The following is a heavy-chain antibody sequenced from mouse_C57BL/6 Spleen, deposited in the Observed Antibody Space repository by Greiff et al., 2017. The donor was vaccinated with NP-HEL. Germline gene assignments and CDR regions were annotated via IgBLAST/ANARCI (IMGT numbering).Heavy chain of an antibody. Sequence: EVQLVESGGGLVQSGRSLRLSCATSGFTFSDFYMEWVRQAPGKGLEWIAASRNKANDYTTEYSASVKGRFIVSRDTSQSILYLQMNALRAEDTAIYYCARDSLGLDAMDYWGQGTSVTVSS. CDR3: ARDSLGLDAMDY. J-gene: IGHJ4*01. D-gene: IGHD4-1*01. CDR1: GFTFSDFY. CDR2: SRNKANDYTT. V-gene: IGHV7-1*01.